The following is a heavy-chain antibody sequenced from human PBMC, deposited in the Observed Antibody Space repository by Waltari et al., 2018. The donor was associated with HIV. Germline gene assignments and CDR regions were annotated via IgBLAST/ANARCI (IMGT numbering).Heavy chain of an antibody. Sequence: QVQLQESGPGFVKPSETLSLICHVPGGSIASSDSFWGWTRQSPGLHLVWVGSALYTRRPDLFTGQFFAKSSLKSRVALSVDTSKNQVSLRLTSVTAADTGLYYCVRHAAEFRPDFGWILAGVFEPWGLGTQVIVS. CDR2: ALYTRRPDLFTGQF. V-gene: IGHV4-39*01. CDR1: GGSIASSDSF. CDR3: VRHAAEFRPDFGWILAGVFEP. D-gene: IGHD6-19*01. J-gene: IGHJ1*01.